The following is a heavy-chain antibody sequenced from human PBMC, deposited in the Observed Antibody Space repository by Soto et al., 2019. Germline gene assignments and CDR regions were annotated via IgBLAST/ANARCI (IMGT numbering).Heavy chain of an antibody. CDR1: GYTFTSYA. V-gene: IGHV1-3*05. D-gene: IGHD6-19*01. CDR3: ARVSGWYFLDY. CDR2: INAGNGNT. Sequence: QVQLVQSGAEEKKPGASVKVSCKASGYTFTSYAMHWVRQAPGQRLEWMGWINAGNGNTKYSQKFQDRVTITRDTSASTVYMELSSLRSEDTAVYYCARVSGWYFLDYWGQGTLVTVSS. J-gene: IGHJ4*02.